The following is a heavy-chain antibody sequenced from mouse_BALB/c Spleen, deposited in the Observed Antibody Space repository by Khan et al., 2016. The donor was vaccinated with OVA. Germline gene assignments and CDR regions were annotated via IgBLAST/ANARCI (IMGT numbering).Heavy chain of an antibody. Sequence: EVQLQESGPSLVKPSQTLSLTCSVTGDSITTGYWNWIRKFPGNKLEYMGYIIYTGYTYYNPSLKCRISITRHTSNNQYYLQLNSVTDEDTATYYCARSTYRYAFVYWGQGTLVTVSA. V-gene: IGHV3-8*02. D-gene: IGHD2-14*01. CDR3: ARSTYRYAFVY. CDR2: IIYTGYT. J-gene: IGHJ3*01. CDR1: GDSITTGY.